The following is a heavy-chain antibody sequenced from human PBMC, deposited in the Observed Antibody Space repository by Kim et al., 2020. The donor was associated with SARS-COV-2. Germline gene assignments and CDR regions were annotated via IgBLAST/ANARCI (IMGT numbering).Heavy chain of an antibody. J-gene: IGHJ3*02. Sequence: ASVKVSCKASGYTFTSYAMNWVRQAPGQGLEWMGWINTNTGNPTYAQGFTGRFVFSLDTSVSTAYLQISSLKAEDTAVYYCARDIASSGQSSAFDIWGQGTMVTVSS. CDR1: GYTFTSYA. CDR2: INTNTGNP. V-gene: IGHV7-4-1*02. CDR3: ARDIASSGQSSAFDI. D-gene: IGHD3-22*01.